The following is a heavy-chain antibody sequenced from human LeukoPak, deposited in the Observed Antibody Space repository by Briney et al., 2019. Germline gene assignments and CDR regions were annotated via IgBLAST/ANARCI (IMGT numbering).Heavy chain of an antibody. CDR1: GGSFSGYY. CDR3: ARRATFWFDP. D-gene: IGHD5-12*01. V-gene: IGHV4-34*01. Sequence: SETLSLTCGVYGGSFSGYYWSWIRQPPGKGLEWIGEINHSGSTTYNPSLKSRVTISLDTPKNQFSLILTSVTAADTAVYYCARRATFWFDPWGQGTLVTVSS. CDR2: INHSGST. J-gene: IGHJ5*02.